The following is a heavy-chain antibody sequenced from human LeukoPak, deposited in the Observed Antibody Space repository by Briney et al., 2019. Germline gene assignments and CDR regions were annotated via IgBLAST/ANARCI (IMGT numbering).Heavy chain of an antibody. D-gene: IGHD3-22*01. J-gene: IGHJ6*02. CDR3: TLPCASGDYYDSSGSCDYYYYYGMDV. CDR2: IRSKANSYAT. V-gene: IGHV3-73*01. CDR1: GFTFSGSA. Sequence: GGSLRLSCAASGFTFSGSAMHWVRQASGKGLEWVGRIRSKANSYATAYAASVKGRFTISRDDSKNTAYLQMNSLKTEDTAVYYCTLPCASGDYYDSSGSCDYYYYYGMDVWGQGTTVTVSS.